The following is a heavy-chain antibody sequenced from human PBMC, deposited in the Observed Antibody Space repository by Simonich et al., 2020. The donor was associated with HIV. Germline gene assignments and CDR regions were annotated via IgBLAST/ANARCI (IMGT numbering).Heavy chain of an antibody. V-gene: IGHV4-34*01. CDR1: GGSFSGYS. D-gene: IGHD6-19*01. J-gene: IGHJ4*02. CDR2: IKDRETT. CDR3: ARLQWGYHSGWYGFDQ. Sequence: QVHLQQWGAGLLKPSETLSSTCAVFGGSFSGYSWKWIRQPPGKGLGCIGEIKDRETTQHNPSLKSRVTISVDTSKHPFSLKVTSVTAADTAVYYCARLQWGYHSGWYGFDQWGQGTLVTVSS.